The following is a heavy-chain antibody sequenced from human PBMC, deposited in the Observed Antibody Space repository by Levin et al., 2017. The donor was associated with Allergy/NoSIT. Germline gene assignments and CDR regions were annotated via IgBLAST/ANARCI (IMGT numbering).Heavy chain of an antibody. CDR2: ITGSGGST. J-gene: IGHJ4*02. CDR1: GFTFTSYA. CDR3: AKVTWSCGVDCYSYGFDT. V-gene: IGHV3-23*01. Sequence: GGSLRLSCAASGFTFTSYALSWVRQAPGKGLDWVSVITGSGGSTDYADSVKGRFTISRDNSKNTLYLQMNSLRAEDTAVYYCAKVTWSCGVDCYSYGFDTWGQGTMVPV. D-gene: IGHD2-21*02.